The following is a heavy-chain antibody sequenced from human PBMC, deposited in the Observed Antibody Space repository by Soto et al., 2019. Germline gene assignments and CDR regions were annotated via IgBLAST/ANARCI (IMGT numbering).Heavy chain of an antibody. Sequence: QVQLVQSGAEVKKPGSSVKVSCKASGGTLSSYAISWVRQAPGQGLEWMGGIVPMFGTAKYAQKFQGRVTITANESTSTAYMELSSLRSEDTAVYYCAREFQSVGFGSYLFDPWGQGTLVTVSS. D-gene: IGHD3-10*01. CDR3: AREFQSVGFGSYLFDP. CDR1: GGTLSSYA. J-gene: IGHJ5*02. V-gene: IGHV1-69*01. CDR2: IVPMFGTA.